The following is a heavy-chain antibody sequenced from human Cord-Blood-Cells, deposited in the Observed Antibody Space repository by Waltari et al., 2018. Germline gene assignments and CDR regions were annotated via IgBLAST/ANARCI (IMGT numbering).Heavy chain of an antibody. CDR1: SGTFTGYA. Sequence: QVQLVQPVAVVKKPGSSVEVSCKACSGTFTGYACIWVRSAPRQGLEWMGGIIPIFGTANYAQKFQGRVTITADESTSTAYMELSSLRSEDTAVYYCARTSGEQQLVRQHAFDIWGQGTMVTVSS. J-gene: IGHJ3*02. D-gene: IGHD6-13*01. CDR3: ARTSGEQQLVRQHAFDI. CDR2: IIPIFGTA. V-gene: IGHV1-69*01.